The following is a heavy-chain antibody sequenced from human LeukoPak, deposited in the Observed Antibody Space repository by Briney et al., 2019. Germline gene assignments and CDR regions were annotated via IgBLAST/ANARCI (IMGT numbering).Heavy chain of an antibody. V-gene: IGHV3-21*01. J-gene: IGHJ4*02. CDR1: GFTFSSYA. D-gene: IGHD1-26*01. Sequence: GGSLRLSCAASGFTFSSYAMEWVRQAPGKGLEWLSSLIGGSDYVYHADSVKGRFTISRDNAKSSLYLQMNSLRAEDTAVYYCARLSRSSYGKYYFDSWGQGTLVTVSS. CDR3: ARLSRSSYGKYYFDS. CDR2: LIGGSDYV.